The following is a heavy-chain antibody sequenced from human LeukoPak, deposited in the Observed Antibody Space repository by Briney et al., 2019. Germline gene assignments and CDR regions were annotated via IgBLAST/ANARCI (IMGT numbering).Heavy chain of an antibody. V-gene: IGHV1-69*13. CDR1: GYTFTSYD. J-gene: IGHJ4*02. D-gene: IGHD4-17*01. CDR2: IIPIFGTA. CDR3: ARGRFSHDYGDYAPPGFDY. Sequence: ASVKVSCKASGYTFTSYDINWVRQAPGQGLEWMGGIIPIFGTANYAQKFQGRVTITADESTSTAYMELSSLRSEDTAVYYCARGRFSHDYGDYAPPGFDYWGQGTLVTVSS.